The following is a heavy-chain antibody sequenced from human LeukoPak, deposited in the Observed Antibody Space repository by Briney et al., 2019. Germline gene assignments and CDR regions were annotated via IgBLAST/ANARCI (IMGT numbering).Heavy chain of an antibody. CDR3: ALVRVNYYGMDV. CDR1: GGTFSSYA. V-gene: IGHV1-69*04. D-gene: IGHD3-10*01. J-gene: IGHJ6*02. Sequence: SVKVSCKASGGTFSSYAISWVRQAPGQGLEWMGRIIPIFGIANYAQRFQGRVTITADKSTSTAYMELSSLRSEDTAVYYCALVRVNYYGMDVWGQGTTVTVSS. CDR2: IIPIFGIA.